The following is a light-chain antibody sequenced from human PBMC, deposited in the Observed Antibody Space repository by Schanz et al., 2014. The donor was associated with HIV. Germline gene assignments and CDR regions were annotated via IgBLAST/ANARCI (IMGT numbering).Light chain of an antibody. CDR1: SSDVGGYNY. CDR2: DVS. CDR3: ATWDDSLNNWV. V-gene: IGLV2-14*01. Sequence: QSALTQPASVSGSPGQSITISCTGTSSDVGGYNYVSWYQQHPGKAPKLMIYDVSNRPSGVPDRFSGSKSGNTASLAISGLQAEDEADYYCATWDDSLNNWVFGGGTKLTVL. J-gene: IGLJ3*02.